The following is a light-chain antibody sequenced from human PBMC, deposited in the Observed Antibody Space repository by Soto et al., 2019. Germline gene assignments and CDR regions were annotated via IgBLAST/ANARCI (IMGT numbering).Light chain of an antibody. Sequence: QPVLTQPPSASGTPGQRVAISCSGASSNIGSTRANWYRQLPGSAPKLLIYSDNQRPSGVPDRFSGSKSGTSASLAISGLQSEDEADYYCAAWDNSLNGHVFGTGTKVTVL. J-gene: IGLJ1*01. CDR2: SDN. CDR1: SSNIGSTR. V-gene: IGLV1-44*01. CDR3: AAWDNSLNGHV.